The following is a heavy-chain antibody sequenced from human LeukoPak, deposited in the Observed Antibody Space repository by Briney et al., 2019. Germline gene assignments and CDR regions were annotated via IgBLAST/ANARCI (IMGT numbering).Heavy chain of an antibody. Sequence: PGGSLRLSCAASGFTVSSNYMSWVRQAPGKGLEWVSVIYSGGSTYYADSVKGRFTISRDNSKNTLYLQMNSLRAEDTAVYYCAKGHSGTPYYFDYWGQGTLVTVSS. D-gene: IGHD3-10*01. CDR3: AKGHSGTPYYFDY. CDR2: IYSGGST. J-gene: IGHJ4*02. CDR1: GFTVSSNY. V-gene: IGHV3-53*01.